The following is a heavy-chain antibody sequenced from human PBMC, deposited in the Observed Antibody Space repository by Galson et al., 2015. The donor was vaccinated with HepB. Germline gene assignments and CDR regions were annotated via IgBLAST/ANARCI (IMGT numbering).Heavy chain of an antibody. Sequence: CAISGDSVSSNSAARNWIRQSPSRGLEWLGRTYYRSKWYNDYAVSVKSRITINPDTSKNQFSLQLNSVTPEDTAVYYCARDSTYYYYDSSGYYYVIDYWGQGTLVTVSS. D-gene: IGHD3-22*01. J-gene: IGHJ4*02. CDR1: GDSVSSNSAA. CDR2: TYYRSKWYN. CDR3: ARDSTYYYYDSSGYYYVIDY. V-gene: IGHV6-1*01.